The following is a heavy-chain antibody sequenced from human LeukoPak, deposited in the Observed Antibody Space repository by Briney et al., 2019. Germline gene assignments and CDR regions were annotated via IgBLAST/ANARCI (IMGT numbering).Heavy chain of an antibody. J-gene: IGHJ4*02. D-gene: IGHD3-22*01. CDR2: IYHSGST. CDR1: GYSISSGYY. V-gene: IGHV4-38-2*01. CDR3: ARQNEDSSGYPDMYYFDY. Sequence: SETLPLACAVPGYSISSGYYWACIRQPPGKGLEWIGSIYHSGSTYYNPSLKSRVTIAVDTSTNQFSLKLSSVTAADTAVYDCARQNEDSSGYPDMYYFDYWGQGNLVTVSS.